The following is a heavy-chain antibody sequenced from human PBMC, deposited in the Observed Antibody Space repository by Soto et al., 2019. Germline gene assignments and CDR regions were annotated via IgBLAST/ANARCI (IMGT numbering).Heavy chain of an antibody. CDR1: GGTFSSYA. CDR3: ARDGPPYGDSIPRFDY. D-gene: IGHD3-22*01. J-gene: IGHJ4*02. CDR2: IIPIFGTA. V-gene: IGHV1-69*13. Sequence: SVKVSCKASGGTFSSYAISWVRQAPGQGLEWMGGIIPIFGTANYAQKFQGRVTITADESTSTAYMELSSLRSEDTAVYYCARDGPPYGDSIPRFDYWGQGTLVTVSS.